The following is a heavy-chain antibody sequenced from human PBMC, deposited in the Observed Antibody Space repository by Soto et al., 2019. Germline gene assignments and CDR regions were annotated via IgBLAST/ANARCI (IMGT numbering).Heavy chain of an antibody. CDR1: GFTFSSYW. V-gene: IGHV3-7*01. D-gene: IGHD6-19*01. CDR3: ARTLQWRVPAGMDV. Sequence: GGSLRLSCAASGFTFSSYWMSWVRQAPGKGLEWVANIKQDGSEKYYVDSVKGRFTISRDNAKNSLYLQMNSLRAEDTAVYYCARTLQWRVPAGMDVWGQGNTVTVSS. J-gene: IGHJ6*02. CDR2: IKQDGSEK.